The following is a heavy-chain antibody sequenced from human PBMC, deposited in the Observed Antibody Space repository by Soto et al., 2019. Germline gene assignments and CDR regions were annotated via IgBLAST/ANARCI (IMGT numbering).Heavy chain of an antibody. CDR3: ARSYRRYCSGGSCYSYYYYYMDV. V-gene: IGHV4-59*01. CDR2: IYYSGST. CDR1: GGSISSYY. D-gene: IGHD2-15*01. J-gene: IGHJ6*03. Sequence: QVQLQESGPGLVKPSETLSLTCTVSGGSISSYYWSWIRQPPGKGLEWIGYIYYSGSTNYNPSLKSRVTISVDTSKNQFSLKLSSVPAADTAVYYCARSYRRYCSGGSCYSYYYYYMDVWGKGTTVTVSS.